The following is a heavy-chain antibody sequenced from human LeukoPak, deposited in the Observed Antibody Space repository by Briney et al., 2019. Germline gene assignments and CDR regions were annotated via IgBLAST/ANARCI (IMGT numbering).Heavy chain of an antibody. CDR1: GFTFSSFW. D-gene: IGHD3-22*01. J-gene: IGHJ4*02. V-gene: IGHV3-74*01. Sequence: GGSLRLSCAASGFTFSSFWMHWVRQAPGKGLVWVSRINSVGSSTSYADSVKGRFTISRDNAKNTLYLQMNSLRAEDTAVYYCARVRYYDSSGYLDYWGQGTLVTVSS. CDR2: INSVGSST. CDR3: ARVRYYDSSGYLDY.